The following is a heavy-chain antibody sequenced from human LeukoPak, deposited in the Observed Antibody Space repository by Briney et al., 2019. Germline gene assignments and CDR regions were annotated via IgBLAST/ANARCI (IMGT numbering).Heavy chain of an antibody. CDR2: ISAYNGIT. CDR3: ARDRATGPATAILDYYGMDV. Sequence: ASVKVSCKASGYTFTSYGISWVRQAPGQGLEWMGWISAYNGITNYAQKLQGRVTMTTDTSTSTAYMELRSLRSDDTAVYYCARDRATGPATAILDYYGMDVWGKGTTVTVSS. J-gene: IGHJ6*04. CDR1: GYTFTSYG. D-gene: IGHD2-2*02. V-gene: IGHV1-18*04.